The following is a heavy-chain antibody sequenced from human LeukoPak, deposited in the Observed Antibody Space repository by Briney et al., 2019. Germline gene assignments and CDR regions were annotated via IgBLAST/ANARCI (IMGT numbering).Heavy chain of an antibody. V-gene: IGHV1-18*01. Sequence: GASVKVSCKASGGTFSSYAISWVRQAPGQGLEWMGWISAYNGNTNYAQKLQGRVTMTTDTSTTTAYMELRSLRSDDTAVYYCARDRGDDAFDIWGQGTMVTVSS. CDR3: ARDRGDDAFDI. CDR2: ISAYNGNT. CDR1: GGTFSSYA. D-gene: IGHD3-10*01. J-gene: IGHJ3*02.